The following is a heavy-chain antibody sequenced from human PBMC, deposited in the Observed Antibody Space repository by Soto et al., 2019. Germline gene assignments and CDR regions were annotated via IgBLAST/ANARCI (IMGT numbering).Heavy chain of an antibody. Sequence: QVQLVESGGGVVQPGRSLRLSCAASGFTFSSYGMHWVRQAPGKGLEWVAVISYDGSNKYYADSVKGRFTISRDNSKNTLYLQMNSPRAEDTALHSIAKAGLSVADTSYYHYWGQGTLVTVSS. V-gene: IGHV3-30*18. CDR2: ISYDGSNK. D-gene: IGHD6-19*01. CDR3: AKAGLSVADTSYYHY. J-gene: IGHJ4*02. CDR1: GFTFSSYG.